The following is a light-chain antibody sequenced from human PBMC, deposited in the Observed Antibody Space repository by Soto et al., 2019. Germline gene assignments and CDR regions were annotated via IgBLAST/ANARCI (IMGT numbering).Light chain of an antibody. V-gene: IGKV3-20*01. Sequence: EIVLTQSPATLSLSPGERATLSCRASQSVSSSYLAWYQQKPGQAPRLLIYGASSRATGIPDRFSGSGSGTDFTLTISCLQSEDFATYYCQQYNTYSSLTFGGGTKVDIK. J-gene: IGKJ4*01. CDR3: QQYNTYSSLT. CDR2: GAS. CDR1: QSVSSSY.